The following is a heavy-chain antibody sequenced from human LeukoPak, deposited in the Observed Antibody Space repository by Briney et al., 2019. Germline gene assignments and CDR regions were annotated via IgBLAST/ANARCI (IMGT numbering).Heavy chain of an antibody. D-gene: IGHD4-17*01. CDR3: ARLYGTYPGWFDP. CDR2: IWYDGSNK. CDR1: GFTFSNYA. J-gene: IGHJ5*02. Sequence: GGSLRLPCSASGFTFSNYAMHWVRQAPGKGLEWVAVIWYDGSNKYYADSVKGRFTISRDNSKNTLYLQMNSLRAEDTAVYYCARLYGTYPGWFDPWGQGTLVTVSS. V-gene: IGHV3-33*08.